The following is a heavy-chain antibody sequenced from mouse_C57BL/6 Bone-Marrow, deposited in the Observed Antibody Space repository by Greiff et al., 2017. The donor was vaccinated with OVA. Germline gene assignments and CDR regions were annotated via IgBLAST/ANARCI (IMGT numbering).Heavy chain of an antibody. Sequence: QVQLKQSGAELVRPGASVTLSCKASGYTFTDYEMHWVKQTPVHGLEWIGAIDPETGGTAYNQKFKGKAILTADKSSSTAYMELRSLTSEDSAVYYCTRGGGDVGMAYWGQGTSVTVSS. V-gene: IGHV1-15*01. CDR1: GYTFTDYE. CDR3: TRGGGDVGMAY. D-gene: IGHD3-3*01. CDR2: IDPETGGT. J-gene: IGHJ4*01.